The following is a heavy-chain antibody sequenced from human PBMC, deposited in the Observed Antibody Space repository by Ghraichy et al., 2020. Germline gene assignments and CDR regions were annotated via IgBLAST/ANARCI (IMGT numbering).Heavy chain of an antibody. CDR1: GFTFSTYA. V-gene: IGHV3-64D*06. D-gene: IGHD6-19*01. J-gene: IGHJ4*02. CDR3: VKDKMAVAGSFDF. CDR2: ISNNGGRT. Sequence: GGSLRLSCSASGFTFSTYAMHWVRQAPGKGLEYVSAISNNGGRTYSADSVKDRFTISRDNSKNTLYLQMSSLRAEDTAVYFCVKDKMAVAGSFDFWGQGTLVTVSS.